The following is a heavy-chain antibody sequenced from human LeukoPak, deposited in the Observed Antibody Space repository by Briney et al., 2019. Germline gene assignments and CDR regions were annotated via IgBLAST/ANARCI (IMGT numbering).Heavy chain of an antibody. CDR2: IKSKSDGGTI. Sequence: GGSLRLSCAASEFTVSNNYMSWVRQAPGKGLEWVGRIKSKSDGGTIDYAAPVKGRFTISRDDSGNTLYLQMNSLKTEDTAVYYCTTRRQDGWWGQGTLVTVS. CDR3: TTRRQDGW. CDR1: EFTVSNNY. V-gene: IGHV3-15*01. J-gene: IGHJ4*02. D-gene: IGHD2-15*01.